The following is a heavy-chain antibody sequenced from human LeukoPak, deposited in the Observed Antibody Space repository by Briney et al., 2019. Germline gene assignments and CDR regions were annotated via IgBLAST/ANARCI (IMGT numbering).Heavy chain of an antibody. Sequence: PGGSLRLSCAASGFTFSSYSMNWVRQAPGKGLEWVSSISSSSSYIYYADSVKGRFTISRDNSKNTLYLQMNSLRAEDTAVYYCATGSGDYFDYWGQGTLVTVSS. CDR1: GFTFSSYS. CDR2: ISSSSSYI. CDR3: ATGSGDYFDY. J-gene: IGHJ4*02. V-gene: IGHV3-21*04. D-gene: IGHD1-14*01.